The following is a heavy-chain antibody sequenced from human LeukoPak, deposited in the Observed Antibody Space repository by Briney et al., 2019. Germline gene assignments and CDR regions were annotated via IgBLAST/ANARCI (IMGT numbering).Heavy chain of an antibody. V-gene: IGHV3-11*04. D-gene: IGHD7-27*01. CDR1: GFTFSDHY. CDR2: ISHTGTTM. Sequence: PGGSLRLSCAASGFTFSDHYMSWIRQAPGKGLEWVSYISHTGTTMYYADSVKGRFTLSRDNARNSLYLQMNSLRAEDTAVYYCARGHWGLDSWGQGTLVTVSS. J-gene: IGHJ4*02. CDR3: ARGHWGLDS.